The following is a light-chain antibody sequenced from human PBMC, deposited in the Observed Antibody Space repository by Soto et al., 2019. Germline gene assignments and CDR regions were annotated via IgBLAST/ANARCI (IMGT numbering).Light chain of an antibody. J-gene: IGKJ2*01. Sequence: DIQMTQSPSSLSASVGDMVTITCRARRSIGNYLNWYQQKQESAPKLLIYLTSSLQSGVPSRLSGSGYGTDFTLTISSLKTEDFETYYCQQSYSNTYSFGRGTKVDIK. V-gene: IGKV1-39*01. CDR3: QQSYSNTYS. CDR1: RSIGNY. CDR2: LTS.